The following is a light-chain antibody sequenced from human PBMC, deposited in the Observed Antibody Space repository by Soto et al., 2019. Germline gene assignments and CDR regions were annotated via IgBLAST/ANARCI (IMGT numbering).Light chain of an antibody. J-gene: IGKJ1*01. CDR2: GAS. Sequence: EIVLTQSPGTLSLSPGEGATLSCRASQTVSSSYLAWYQQKPGQAPRLLIYGASSRATGIPDRFSGSGSGTDFTLTISRLEPEDFAVYYCQQYGSSPLTFAQGTKVEIK. V-gene: IGKV3-20*01. CDR3: QQYGSSPLT. CDR1: QTVSSSY.